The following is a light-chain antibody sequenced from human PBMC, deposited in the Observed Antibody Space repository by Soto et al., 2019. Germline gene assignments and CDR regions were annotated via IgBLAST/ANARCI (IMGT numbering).Light chain of an antibody. J-gene: IGKJ1*01. CDR1: QGIRNY. V-gene: IGKV1-17*03. Sequence: DIRMTQSPSAMSASVGDRVNITCRASQGIRNYLAWFQQEPGKVPKRLIYAASTLQSGVPSRFSGSGSGTEFTLTISGLQPEDFATYYCLQHNTFPRTFGQGTKLEIK. CDR3: LQHNTFPRT. CDR2: AAS.